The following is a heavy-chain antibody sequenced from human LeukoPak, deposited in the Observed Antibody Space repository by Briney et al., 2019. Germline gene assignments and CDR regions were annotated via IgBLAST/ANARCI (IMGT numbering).Heavy chain of an antibody. J-gene: IGHJ3*02. CDR1: GSTASSNY. D-gene: IGHD2-8*01. CDR3: AREVMAKRRAFDI. Sequence: GGSLRLSCAVSGSTASSNYMSWVRQAPGQGLEWVSVIYSDDRTYYADSVKGRFSISRHTSKKTLYLQMNSLRAEDTAVYYCAREVMAKRRAFDIWGQGTGVTVSS. CDR2: IYSDDRT. V-gene: IGHV3-53*04.